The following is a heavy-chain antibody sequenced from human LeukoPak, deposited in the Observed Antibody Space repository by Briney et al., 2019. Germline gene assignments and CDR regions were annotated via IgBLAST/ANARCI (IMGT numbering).Heavy chain of an antibody. V-gene: IGHV4-59*08. CDR3: ARQSTVSGAAADLNWFDP. CDR2: MYSSGST. J-gene: IGHJ5*02. D-gene: IGHD6-13*01. Sequence: SETLSLTCTVSGGSISSYYWSWIRQPPGKGLEWIGYMYSSGSTNYNPSLRSRVTISVDTSKTQFSLKLSSVTAADTAVYYCARQSTVSGAAADLNWFDPWGQGTLVTVSS. CDR1: GGSISSYY.